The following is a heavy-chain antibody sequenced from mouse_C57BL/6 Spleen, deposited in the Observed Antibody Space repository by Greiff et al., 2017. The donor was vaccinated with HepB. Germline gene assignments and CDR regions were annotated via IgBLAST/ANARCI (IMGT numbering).Heavy chain of an antibody. CDR1: GYTFTGYW. V-gene: IGHV1-9*01. CDR3: ARTADYYSSSLAWFAY. CDR2: ILPGSGST. J-gene: IGHJ3*01. Sequence: QVQLQQSGAELMKPGASVKLSCKATGYTFTGYWIEWVKQRPGHGLEWIGEILPGSGSTNYNEKFKGKATFTADTSSNTAYMQRSSLTTEDSAIYYCARTADYYSSSLAWFAYWGQGTLVTVSA. D-gene: IGHD1-1*01.